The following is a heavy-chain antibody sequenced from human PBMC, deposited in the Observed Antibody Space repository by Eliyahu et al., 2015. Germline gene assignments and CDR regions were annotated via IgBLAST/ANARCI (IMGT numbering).Heavy chain of an antibody. D-gene: IGHD1-14*01. CDR3: VKDQSPRNY. CDR2: ISSSGSST. J-gene: IGHJ4*02. V-gene: IGHV3-23*04. Sequence: EVQLVESGGGLVQPGGSLRLSCAASGFTFSSYAMSWVRQGPGKGLEWVSAISSSGSSTYYADSVKGRFTISRDNSKNTLDLQMNSLRAEDTAVYYCVKDQSPRNYWGQGTLVTVSS. CDR1: GFTFSSYA.